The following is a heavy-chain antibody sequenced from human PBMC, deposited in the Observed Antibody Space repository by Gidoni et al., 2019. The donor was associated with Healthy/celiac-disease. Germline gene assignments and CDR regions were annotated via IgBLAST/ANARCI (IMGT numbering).Heavy chain of an antibody. V-gene: IGHV4-34*01. D-gene: IGHD3-10*01. CDR3: ARGRYYGSGSYLPSYNCFDP. Sequence: QVQLQQWGAGLWKPSETLSLTCAVYGGSFSGYYWSWIRQPPGKGLEWIGEINHSGSTNYNPSLKRRVTISVDTSKNQFSLKLSSVTAADTAVYYCARGRYYGSGSYLPSYNCFDPWGQGTLVTVSS. CDR2: INHSGST. J-gene: IGHJ5*02. CDR1: GGSFSGYY.